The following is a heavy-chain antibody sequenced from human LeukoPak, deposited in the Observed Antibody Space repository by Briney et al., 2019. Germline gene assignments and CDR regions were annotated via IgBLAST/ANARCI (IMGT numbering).Heavy chain of an antibody. CDR3: ARQDPDSSGYYFDY. D-gene: IGHD3-22*01. V-gene: IGHV4-39*01. Sequence: PSETLSLTCTVSGGSISSSSYYWGWIRQPPGKGLEWIGSIYYSGSTYYNPSLKSRVTISVDTSKNQFSLKLSSVTAADTAVYYCARQDPDSSGYYFDYWGQGTLVTVSS. J-gene: IGHJ4*02. CDR1: GGSISSSSYY. CDR2: IYYSGST.